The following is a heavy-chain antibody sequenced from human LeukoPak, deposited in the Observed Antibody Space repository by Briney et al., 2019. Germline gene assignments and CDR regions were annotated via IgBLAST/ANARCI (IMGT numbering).Heavy chain of an antibody. CDR3: AKDSSSWYYYYYYGMDV. J-gene: IGHJ6*02. D-gene: IGHD6-13*01. CDR1: GFTFSSYG. V-gene: IGHV3-30*18. CDR2: ISYDGSNK. Sequence: HPGGSLRLSCAASGFTFSSYGMHWVRQAPGKGLEWVAVISYDGSNKYYADSVKGRFTISRDNSKNTLYLQMNSLRAEDTAVYYCAKDSSSWYYYYYYGMDVWGQGTTVTVSS.